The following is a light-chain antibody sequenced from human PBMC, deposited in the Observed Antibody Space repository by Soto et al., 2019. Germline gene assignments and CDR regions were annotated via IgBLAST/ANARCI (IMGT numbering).Light chain of an antibody. CDR2: GAS. J-gene: IGKJ1*01. CDR3: QQYNNFWT. V-gene: IGKV3-15*01. CDR1: QSGFSN. Sequence: ELVMTQSPATMYVSPGERATLSGRASQSGFSNLAWYQQKPCQAHRLLIYGASTRATGIPARFSGSGSGTEFTLTISSLQSEEFAVYYCQQYNNFWTFGQGTKLESK.